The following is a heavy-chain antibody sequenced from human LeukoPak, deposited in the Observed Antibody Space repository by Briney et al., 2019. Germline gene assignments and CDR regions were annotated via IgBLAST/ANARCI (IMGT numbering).Heavy chain of an antibody. Sequence: PSETLSLTCTVSGGSISSYYWSWIRQPPGKGLEWIGYIYYSGSTNYNPSLKSRVTISVDTSKNQFSLKLSSVTAADTAVYYCARSRIGSSWYHYYMDVWGKGTTVTISS. CDR1: GGSISSYY. CDR2: IYYSGST. D-gene: IGHD6-13*01. CDR3: ARSRIGSSWYHYYMDV. V-gene: IGHV4-59*01. J-gene: IGHJ6*03.